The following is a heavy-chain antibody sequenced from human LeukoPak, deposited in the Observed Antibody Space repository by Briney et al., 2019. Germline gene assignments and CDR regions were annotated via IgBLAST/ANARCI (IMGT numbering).Heavy chain of an antibody. V-gene: IGHV3-21*01. J-gene: IGHJ6*02. CDR2: ISSSSSYI. CDR1: GFTFSNYG. CDR3: ARDTGEDDSSGYYYYWYGMDV. D-gene: IGHD3-22*01. Sequence: GSLRLSCAASGFTFSNYGMNWVRQAPGKGLEWVSFISSSSSYIYYADLVKGRFTISRDNAKNSLYLQMNSLRAEDTAVYYCARDTGEDDSSGYYYYWYGMDVWGQGTTVTVSS.